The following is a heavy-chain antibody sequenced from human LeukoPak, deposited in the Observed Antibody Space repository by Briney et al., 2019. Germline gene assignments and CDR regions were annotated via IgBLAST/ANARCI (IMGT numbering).Heavy chain of an antibody. CDR3: ARGASIAVAGTRGYYFDY. J-gene: IGHJ4*02. D-gene: IGHD6-19*01. CDR1: GFTFSSYA. CDR2: IWYDGSNK. Sequence: GGSLRLSCAASGFTFSSYAMSWVRQAPGKGLEWVAVIWYDGSNKYYADSVKGRFTISRDNSKNTLYLQMNSLRAEDTAVYYCARGASIAVAGTRGYYFDYWGQGTLVTVSS. V-gene: IGHV3-33*08.